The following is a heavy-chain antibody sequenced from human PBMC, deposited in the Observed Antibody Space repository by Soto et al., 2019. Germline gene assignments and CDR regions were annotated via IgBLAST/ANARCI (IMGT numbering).Heavy chain of an antibody. CDR3: ARADARQQLVRGYGWFEP. V-gene: IGHV4-31*03. CDR1: GGSISSGGYY. Sequence: QVQLQESGPGLVKPSQTLSLTCTVSGGSISSGGYYWNWIRQHPGKGLEWIGYIYYSGSTNYNPSLKSRVTISVDTSKNQFSLKVTSVTAADTAVYYCARADARQQLVRGYGWFEPWGQGTLVTVSS. D-gene: IGHD6-13*01. CDR2: IYYSGST. J-gene: IGHJ5*02.